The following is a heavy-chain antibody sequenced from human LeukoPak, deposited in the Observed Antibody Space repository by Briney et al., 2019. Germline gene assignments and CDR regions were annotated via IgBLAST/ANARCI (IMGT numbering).Heavy chain of an antibody. D-gene: IGHD5-12*01. CDR2: TYYRSKWYY. V-gene: IGHV6-1*01. CDR3: ARGATAHFDY. CDR1: GDSVSSNSVA. Sequence: SQTLSLTCAISGDSVSSNSVAWNWVKQSPSRGLEWLGRTYYRSKWYYDYAVSVKSRITINPDTSKNQFSLQLNSVTPEDTAVYYCARGATAHFDYWGQGTLVTVSS. J-gene: IGHJ4*02.